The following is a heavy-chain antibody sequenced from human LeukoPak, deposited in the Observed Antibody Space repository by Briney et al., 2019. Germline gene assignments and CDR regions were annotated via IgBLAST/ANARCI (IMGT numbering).Heavy chain of an antibody. CDR1: GFTFNMFV. CDR2: ISGFGDKT. Sequence: GGSLRLSCAAAGFTFNMFVMSWVRQAAGKGLERVSGISGFGDKTNYGVSVGGRFTLSRHSSKNTVDLQMNSLRVDDTAFYYCARGPYLQLDSGSFFDYWGEGTLGIVSS. J-gene: IGHJ4*02. D-gene: IGHD1-26*01. CDR3: ARGPYLQLDSGSFFDY. V-gene: IGHV3-23*01.